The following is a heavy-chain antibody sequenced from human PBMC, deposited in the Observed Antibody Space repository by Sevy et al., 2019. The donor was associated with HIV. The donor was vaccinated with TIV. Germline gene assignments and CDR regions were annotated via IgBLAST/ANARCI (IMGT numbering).Heavy chain of an antibody. J-gene: IGHJ3*01. D-gene: IGHD5-12*01. CDR1: GFSFDDYT. Sequence: GESLRLSCAASGFSFDDYTMNWVRQAPGKGLEWVSGITWNGDNIVYAESVKGRFTVSRDNDKTSLFLQMDSLLAEDTAVYYCAGDRRGYFHKSGYLIADAFDVWGQGTLVTVSS. CDR2: ITWNGDNI. CDR3: AGDRRGYFHKSGYLIADAFDV. V-gene: IGHV3-20*04.